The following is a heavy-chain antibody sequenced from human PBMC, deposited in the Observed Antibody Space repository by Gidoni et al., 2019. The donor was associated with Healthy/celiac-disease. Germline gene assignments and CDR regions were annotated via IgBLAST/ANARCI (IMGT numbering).Heavy chain of an antibody. D-gene: IGHD6-19*01. Sequence: QVQLLVSVVGVVHPGSSLRLSCASSGFTFSSYGMHWVRQAPGKGLEWVAVIWYDGSNKYYADAVKGRFTISRDKSKSTLYLQMNSLRAEDTAVYYCARNRYSSGRSSPHFDYWGQGTLVTVSS. CDR1: GFTFSSYG. CDR3: ARNRYSSGRSSPHFDY. CDR2: IWYDGSNK. V-gene: IGHV3-33*01. J-gene: IGHJ4*02.